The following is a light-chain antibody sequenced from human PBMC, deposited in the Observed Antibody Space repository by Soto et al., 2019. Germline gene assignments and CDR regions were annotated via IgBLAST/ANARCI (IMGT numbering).Light chain of an antibody. CDR3: QHYGSSPWT. CDR2: GAS. V-gene: IGKV3-20*01. Sequence: EIVLTQSPATLSLCPGEKATLSCRASQSISSSYLAWYQQKPGQAPRLLIYGASTRATGIPDRFSGSGSGTDFTLTISRLEPEDFAVYYCQHYGSSPWTFGQGTKVDI. J-gene: IGKJ1*01. CDR1: QSISSSY.